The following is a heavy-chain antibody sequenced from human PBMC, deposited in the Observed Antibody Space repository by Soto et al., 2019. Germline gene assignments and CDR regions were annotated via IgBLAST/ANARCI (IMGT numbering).Heavy chain of an antibody. CDR2: IRNKANSYTT. CDR1: GFTFSDHY. V-gene: IGHV3-72*01. CDR3: GAYSYGRVDY. Sequence: EVQLVESGGGLVQPGGSLRLSCAASGFTFSDHYMDLVRQAPGKGLEWVGRIRNKANSYTTDHAASVKGRFTISREDSRNSVYLQMNTLKTDDTAVYDCGAYSYGRVDYWGQGTLVTVSS. J-gene: IGHJ4*02. D-gene: IGHD5-18*01.